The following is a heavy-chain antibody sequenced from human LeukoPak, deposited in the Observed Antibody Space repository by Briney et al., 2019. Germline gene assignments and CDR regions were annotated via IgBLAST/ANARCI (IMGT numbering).Heavy chain of an antibody. CDR1: GSISSGDYY. D-gene: IGHD4-23*01. Sequence: SETLSLTCTVSGSISSGDYYWSWIRQHPGKGLEWIGYIYYSGSTYYNPSLKSRVTISVDTSKNEFSLSLSSVTAADTAVYYCARVAGYGGNYYFDYWGQGTLVTVSS. CDR2: IYYSGST. CDR3: ARVAGYGGNYYFDY. J-gene: IGHJ4*02. V-gene: IGHV4-31*03.